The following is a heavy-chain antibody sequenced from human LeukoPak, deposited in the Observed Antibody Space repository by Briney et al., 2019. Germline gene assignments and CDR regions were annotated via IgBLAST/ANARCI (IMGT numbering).Heavy chain of an antibody. CDR3: ASVSGSSSGAYFDY. Sequence: SETLSLTCTVSGGSISSGGYYWSWIRQHPGKGLEWIGYIYYSGSTYYNPSLKSRVTISVDTSKNQFSLKLSSETAADTAVYYCASVSGSSSGAYFDYWGQGTLVTVSS. D-gene: IGHD3-10*01. CDR1: GGSISSGGYY. V-gene: IGHV4-31*03. CDR2: IYYSGST. J-gene: IGHJ4*02.